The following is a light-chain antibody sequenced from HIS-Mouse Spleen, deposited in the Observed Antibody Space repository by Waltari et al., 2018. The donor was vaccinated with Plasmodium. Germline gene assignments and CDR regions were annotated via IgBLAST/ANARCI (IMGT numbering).Light chain of an antibody. Sequence: SYELTPPPSVSVSPGQTARTTCPGDALPKTYAYWYQQKSGQAPVLVIYEDSKRPSGIPERFSGSSSGTMATLTISGAQVEDEADYYCYSTDSSGNHRVFGGGTKLTVL. CDR1: ALPKTY. CDR3: YSTDSSGNHRV. J-gene: IGLJ3*02. CDR2: EDS. V-gene: IGLV3-10*01.